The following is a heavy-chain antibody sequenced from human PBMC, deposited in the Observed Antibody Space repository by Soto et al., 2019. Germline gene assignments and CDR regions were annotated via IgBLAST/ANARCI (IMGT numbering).Heavy chain of an antibody. J-gene: IGHJ6*03. D-gene: IGHD3-10*02. CDR3: AGIVRGSTFGYDYYMDV. Sequence: QVQLVQSGAEVKKPGASVKVSCKTSGYTFTSHGISWVRQAPGQGLEWMGWISPYNGDTNYAQKLQGRVSVTTDSATRTVCMELSSLRSEDTAVYYCAGIVRGSTFGYDYYMDVCGTGTAVPVSS. V-gene: IGHV1-18*01. CDR1: GYTFTSHG. CDR2: ISPYNGDT.